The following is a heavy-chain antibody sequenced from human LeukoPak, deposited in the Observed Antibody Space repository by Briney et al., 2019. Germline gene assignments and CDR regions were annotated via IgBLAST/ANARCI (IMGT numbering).Heavy chain of an antibody. CDR1: GGSFSGYY. CDR3: ARDQNYYRY. J-gene: IGHJ4*02. D-gene: IGHD3-10*01. Sequence: PSETLSLTCAVYGGSFSGYYWSWIRQPPGKGLEWIGEINHSGSTNYNPSLKSRVTISVDTSKNQFSLKLSSVTAADTAVYYCARDQNYYRYWGQGTLVTVSS. CDR2: INHSGST. V-gene: IGHV4-34*01.